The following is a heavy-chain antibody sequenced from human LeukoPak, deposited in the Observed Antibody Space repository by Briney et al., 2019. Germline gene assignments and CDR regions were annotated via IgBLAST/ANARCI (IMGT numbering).Heavy chain of an antibody. Sequence: SETLSLTCAVYGGSFSGYYWSWIRQPPGKGLEWIGEINHSGSTNYNPSLKSRVTISVDTSKNQFSLKLSSVTAADTAVYYCAGYFREATAMAPPFGYWGQGTLVTVSS. CDR2: INHSGST. J-gene: IGHJ4*02. CDR3: AGYFREATAMAPPFGY. CDR1: GGSFSGYY. D-gene: IGHD5-18*01. V-gene: IGHV4-34*01.